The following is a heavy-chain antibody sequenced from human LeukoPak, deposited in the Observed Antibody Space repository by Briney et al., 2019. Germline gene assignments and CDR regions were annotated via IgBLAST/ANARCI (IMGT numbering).Heavy chain of an antibody. Sequence: ASVKVSCKASGYTFISYSLTWVRQAPGQGLEWMGWISPYSGNTNYAENFQDRVTLTTDTSTGTAYMELSSLRSEDTAVYYCARDFAAAGSGAFDIWGQGTMVTVSS. J-gene: IGHJ3*02. CDR3: ARDFAAAGSGAFDI. CDR1: GYTFISYS. CDR2: ISPYSGNT. D-gene: IGHD6-13*01. V-gene: IGHV1-18*01.